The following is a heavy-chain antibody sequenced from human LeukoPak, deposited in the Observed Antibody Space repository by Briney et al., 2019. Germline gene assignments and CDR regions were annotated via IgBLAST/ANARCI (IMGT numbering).Heavy chain of an antibody. V-gene: IGHV4-61*01. D-gene: IGHD5-24*01. Sequence: PSETLSLTCTVSGGSVSSGSDYWSWIRQPPGKGLEWIGHISYSGSTNYNPSLKSRVTISVDASKNQFSLKLSSVTAADTAVYYCARYSRERWPLLDYWGQGTLVTVSS. CDR3: ARYSRERWPLLDY. CDR2: ISYSGST. J-gene: IGHJ4*02. CDR1: GGSVSSGSDY.